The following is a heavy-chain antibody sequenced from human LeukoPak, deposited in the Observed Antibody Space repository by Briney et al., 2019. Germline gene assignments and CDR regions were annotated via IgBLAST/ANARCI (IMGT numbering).Heavy chain of an antibody. Sequence: SETLSLTCAVYGGSFSGYYWSWIRQPPGKGLEWIGEINHSGSTNYNPSLKSRVTISVDTSKNQFSLKLSSVTDADTAVYYCARLQRLFDYWGQGTLVTVSS. CDR1: GGSFSGYY. CDR2: INHSGST. J-gene: IGHJ4*02. CDR3: ARLQRLFDY. V-gene: IGHV4-34*01.